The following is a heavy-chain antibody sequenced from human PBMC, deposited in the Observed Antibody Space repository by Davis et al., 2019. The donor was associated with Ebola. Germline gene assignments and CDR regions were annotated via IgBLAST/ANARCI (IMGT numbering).Heavy chain of an antibody. D-gene: IGHD6-19*01. CDR2: ISAYNGNT. Sequence: AASVKVSCKASGYTFTSYGINWVRQAPGQGLEWMGWISAYNGNTNYAQKLQGRVTMTTDTSTSTAYMELRSLRSDDTAVYYCARDLGIAVAGTGDYWGQGTLVTVSS. V-gene: IGHV1-18*01. CDR1: GYTFTSYG. CDR3: ARDLGIAVAGTGDY. J-gene: IGHJ4*02.